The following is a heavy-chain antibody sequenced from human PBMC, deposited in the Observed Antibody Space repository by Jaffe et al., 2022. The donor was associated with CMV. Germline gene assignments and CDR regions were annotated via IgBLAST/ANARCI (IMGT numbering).Heavy chain of an antibody. CDR1: GYTLTELS. CDR3: ASFSRRAYESRGYDAFEM. D-gene: IGHD3-22*01. CDR2: FDPEDGET. J-gene: IGHJ3*02. Sequence: QVQLVQSGAEVKKPGASVKVSCKVSGYTLTELSMHWVRQAPGKGLQWMGGFDPEDGETIYAQKFRGRVTMTEDTSTDTAYMELSTLKIEDTAVYFCASFSRRAYESRGYDAFEMWGQGTLVTVFS. V-gene: IGHV1-24*01.